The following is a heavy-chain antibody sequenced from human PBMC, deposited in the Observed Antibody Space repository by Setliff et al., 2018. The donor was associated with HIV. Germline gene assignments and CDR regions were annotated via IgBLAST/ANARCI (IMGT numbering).Heavy chain of an antibody. J-gene: IGHJ2*01. Sequence: KTSETLSLTCTVSSSSIRGGGYYWNWIRQHPGKGLEWIGYIYHSGSTYYNPSLKSRVTISVDTSKNQFSLKLSSVTAADTAIYYCARGTPDHEVWYFDLWGRGTLVTVSS. V-gene: IGHV4-31*03. CDR3: ARGTPDHEVWYFDL. CDR1: SSSIRGGGYY. CDR2: IYHSGST.